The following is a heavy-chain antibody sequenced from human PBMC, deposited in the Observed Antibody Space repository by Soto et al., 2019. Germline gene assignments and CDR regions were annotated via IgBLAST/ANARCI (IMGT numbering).Heavy chain of an antibody. CDR3: ARIHGNWNYYYHYGMDV. CDR2: ISAYNGNT. J-gene: IGHJ6*02. D-gene: IGHD1-20*01. Sequence: ASVKVSFKASGYTFTSYGISWVRQAPGQGLEWMGWISAYNGNTNYAQKLQGRVTMTTDTSTSTAYMELRSLRSDDTAVYYCARIHGNWNYYYHYGMDVWGQWTTVTVSS. V-gene: IGHV1-18*04. CDR1: GYTFTSYG.